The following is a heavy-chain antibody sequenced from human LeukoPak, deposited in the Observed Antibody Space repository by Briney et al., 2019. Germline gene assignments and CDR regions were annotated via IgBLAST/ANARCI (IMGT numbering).Heavy chain of an antibody. V-gene: IGHV4-61*01. CDR1: GGSVSSGSYY. Sequence: SETLSLTCTVSGGSVSSGSYYWSWIRQPPGKGLEWIGYIYYSGSTKYNPPLKSRVTISVDTSKNQFSLKLSSVTAADTAVYYCARGTRDYWGQGTLVTVSS. J-gene: IGHJ4*02. CDR2: IYYSGST. CDR3: ARGTRDY.